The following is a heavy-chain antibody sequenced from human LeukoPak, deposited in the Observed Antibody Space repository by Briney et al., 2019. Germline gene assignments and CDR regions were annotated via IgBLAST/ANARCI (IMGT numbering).Heavy chain of an antibody. Sequence: GRSLRLSCAASGFIFSDYWMSWVRQAPGKGLEWVANIKEDGSEKDYVDSVKGRFTVSRDNAKNSVYLQMNSLRDEDTAMYFCARWNLIGWFTGWFDPWGQGTLVTVSS. J-gene: IGHJ5*02. V-gene: IGHV3-7*01. CDR1: GFIFSDYW. CDR3: ARWNLIGWFTGWFDP. CDR2: IKEDGSEK. D-gene: IGHD6-19*01.